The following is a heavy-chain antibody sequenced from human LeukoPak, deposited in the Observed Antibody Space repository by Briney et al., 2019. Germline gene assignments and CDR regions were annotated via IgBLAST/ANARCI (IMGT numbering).Heavy chain of an antibody. CDR1: GGSISSYY. V-gene: IGHV4-34*01. CDR3: ARDRSFRWGLVVPAAMYFDY. J-gene: IGHJ4*02. D-gene: IGHD2-2*01. Sequence: PSETLSLTCTVSGGSISSYYWSWIRQPPGKGLEWIGEINHSGSTNYNPSLKSRVTISVDTSKNQFSLKLSSVTAADTAVYYCARDRSFRWGLVVPAAMYFDYWGQGTLVTVSS. CDR2: INHSGST.